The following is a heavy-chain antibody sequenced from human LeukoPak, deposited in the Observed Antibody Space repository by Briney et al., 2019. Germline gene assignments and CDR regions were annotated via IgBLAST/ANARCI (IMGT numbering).Heavy chain of an antibody. CDR3: ARGYSSDN. D-gene: IGHD2-21*01. CDR1: GFTVSTNY. J-gene: IGHJ4*02. CDR2: IYSGGST. Sequence: GGSLRLSCAASGFTVSTNYMSWVRQAPGKGLEWVSVIYSGGSTYYANSVKGRFTISRDDSKNTLNLQMNSLRAEDAAVYYCARGYSSDNWGQGTLVTVSS. V-gene: IGHV3-66*01.